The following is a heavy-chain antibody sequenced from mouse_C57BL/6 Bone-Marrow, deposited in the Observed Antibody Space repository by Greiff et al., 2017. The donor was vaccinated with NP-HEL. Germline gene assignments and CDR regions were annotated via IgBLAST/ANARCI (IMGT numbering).Heavy chain of an antibody. Sequence: EVKLVESEGGLVQPGSSMKLSCTASGFTFSDYYMAWVRQVPEKGLEWVANINYDGSSTYYLDSLKSRFIISRDNAKNILYLQMSSLKSEDTATYYCARDRYYYGSSYSWYFDVWGTGTTVTVSS. V-gene: IGHV5-16*01. J-gene: IGHJ1*03. D-gene: IGHD1-1*01. CDR2: INYDGSST. CDR3: ARDRYYYGSSYSWYFDV. CDR1: GFTFSDYY.